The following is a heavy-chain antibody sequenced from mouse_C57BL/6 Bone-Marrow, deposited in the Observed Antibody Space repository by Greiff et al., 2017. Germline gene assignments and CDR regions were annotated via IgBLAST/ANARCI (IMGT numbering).Heavy chain of an antibody. J-gene: IGHJ2*01. V-gene: IGHV1-64*01. Sequence: VQLQQPGAELVKPGASVKLSCKASGYTFTSYWMHWVKQRPGQGLEWIGMIHPNSGSTNYNEKFKSKATLTVDKSSSTAYMQLSSLTSEDSAVYYCAREGYTLFDYWGQGTTLTGSS. CDR2: IHPNSGST. CDR3: AREGYTLFDY. D-gene: IGHD2-2*01. CDR1: GYTFTSYW.